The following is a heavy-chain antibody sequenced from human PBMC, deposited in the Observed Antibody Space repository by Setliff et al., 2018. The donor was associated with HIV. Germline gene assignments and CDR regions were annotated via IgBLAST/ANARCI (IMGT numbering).Heavy chain of an antibody. Sequence: PSETLSLTCNVSGGSISNCYWTWMRQPPGKGLEWIAYISYSGNTNYHPALRSRLTITRDTSKNQVSLTLRSVTAGDTAIYFCARDAELPGPPVHDAFDLWGPGTMVT. D-gene: IGHD1-1*01. CDR2: ISYSGNT. J-gene: IGHJ3*01. CDR1: GGSISNCY. V-gene: IGHV4-59*01. CDR3: ARDAELPGPPVHDAFDL.